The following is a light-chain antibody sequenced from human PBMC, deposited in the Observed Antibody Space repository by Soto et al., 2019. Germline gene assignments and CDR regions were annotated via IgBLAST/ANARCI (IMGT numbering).Light chain of an antibody. Sequence: QSGLTQPRSVSGSPGQSVTISCTGTRRDVGGYNYVSWYQEHPGKAPKLMIYDVSKRPSGVPDRFSGSKSGNTASLTISGLQAEDEADYYCCSYAATYTFVVFGTGTKLTVL. V-gene: IGLV2-11*01. CDR1: RRDVGGYNY. J-gene: IGLJ1*01. CDR3: CSYAATYTFVV. CDR2: DVS.